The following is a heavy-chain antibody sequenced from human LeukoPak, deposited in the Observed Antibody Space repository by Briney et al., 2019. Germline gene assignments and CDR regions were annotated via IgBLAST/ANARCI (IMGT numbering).Heavy chain of an antibody. Sequence: PSETLSLTCTVSGGSISSSSYYWGWIRQPPGKGLEWIGSIYYSGSSYYNPSLKSRVTTSVDTSKNQFSLKLGSVTAADTAVYYCARLSVTLDVWGQGTLVTVSS. D-gene: IGHD3/OR15-3a*01. CDR1: GGSISSSSYY. CDR3: ARLSVTLDV. CDR2: IYYSGSS. J-gene: IGHJ4*02. V-gene: IGHV4-39*01.